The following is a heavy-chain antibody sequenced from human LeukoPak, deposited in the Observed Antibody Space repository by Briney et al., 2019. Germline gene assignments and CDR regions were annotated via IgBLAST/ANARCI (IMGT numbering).Heavy chain of an antibody. CDR1: GGSISSSTYY. J-gene: IGHJ4*02. D-gene: IGHD5-18*01. Sequence: SETLSLTCSVSGGSISSSTYYWGWTRQPPGKGLEWIGTLYYTGSTYYNPSLKSRVTISVDTSKNQFSLKLSSVTAADTAVYYCACRVDTAMVIAYWGQGILVTVSS. CDR3: ACRVDTAMVIAY. CDR2: LYYTGST. V-gene: IGHV4-39*01.